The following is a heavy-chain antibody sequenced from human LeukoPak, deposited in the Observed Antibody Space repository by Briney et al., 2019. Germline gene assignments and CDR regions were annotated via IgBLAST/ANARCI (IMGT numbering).Heavy chain of an antibody. CDR2: ISGSGGST. Sequence: GGSLRLSCAASGFTFSNYAISWVRQAPGKGLEWVSAISGSGGSTNYAASVKGRFTMSRDNSKNTLYLQMNSLGAEDTAVYYYAKDFRWSTVTANWFDPWGQGTLVTVSS. J-gene: IGHJ5*02. CDR3: AKDFRWSTVTANWFDP. D-gene: IGHD4-17*01. CDR1: GFTFSNYA. V-gene: IGHV3-23*01.